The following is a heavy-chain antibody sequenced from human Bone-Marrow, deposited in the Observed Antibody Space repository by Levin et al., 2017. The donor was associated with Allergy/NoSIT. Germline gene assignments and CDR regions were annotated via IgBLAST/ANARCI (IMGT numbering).Heavy chain of an antibody. CDR2: MNPNSGNT. CDR3: ARGLSEGGYCAGGSCFSYWLDP. D-gene: IGHD2-15*01. J-gene: IGHJ5*02. CDR1: GYTFTSFD. V-gene: IGHV1-8*01. Sequence: GESLKISCQASGYTFTSFDINWVRQAAGQGLEWMGWMNPNSGNTGYAQKFQGRVTMTRDTSKSTAYMELNSLTSDDTAVYFCARGLSEGGYCAGGSCFSYWLDPWGQGTQVTVSS.